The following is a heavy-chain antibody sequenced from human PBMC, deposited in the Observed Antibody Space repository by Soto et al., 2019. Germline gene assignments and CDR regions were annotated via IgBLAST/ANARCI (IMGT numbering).Heavy chain of an antibody. J-gene: IGHJ6*02. CDR3: AKTAFTPLSAAAGTFQHYYYGMDV. V-gene: IGHV3-30*18. Sequence: QVQLVESGGGVVQPGRSLRLSCAASGFTFSSYGMHWVRQAPGKGLEWVAVISYDGSNKYYADSVKGRFTISRDNSKNTLYLQMKSLRAEDTAVYYCAKTAFTPLSAAAGTFQHYYYGMDVWGQGTTVTVSS. CDR1: GFTFSSYG. CDR2: ISYDGSNK. D-gene: IGHD6-13*01.